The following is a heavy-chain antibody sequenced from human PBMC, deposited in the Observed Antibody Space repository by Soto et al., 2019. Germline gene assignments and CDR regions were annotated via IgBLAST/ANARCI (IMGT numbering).Heavy chain of an antibody. CDR1: GGSISSSNW. J-gene: IGHJ6*02. CDR2: IYHSGST. Sequence: SETLSLTCAVSGGSISSSNWWSWVRQPPGKGLEWIGEIYHSGSTNYNPSLKSRVTISVDKSKNQFSLKLSSVTAADTAVYYCARGIRLRLGELSLRYYYGMDVWGQGTKVTVSS. D-gene: IGHD3-16*02. CDR3: ARGIRLRLGELSLRYYYGMDV. V-gene: IGHV4-4*02.